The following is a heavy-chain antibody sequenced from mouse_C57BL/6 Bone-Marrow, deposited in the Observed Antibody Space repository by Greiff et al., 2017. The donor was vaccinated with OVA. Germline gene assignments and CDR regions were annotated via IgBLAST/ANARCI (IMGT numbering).Heavy chain of an antibody. CDR2: IDPETGGT. D-gene: IGHD1-1*01. V-gene: IGHV1-15*01. CDR3: TKSHSYYGSSACYFDD. J-gene: IGHJ1*03. Sequence: QVQLQQSGAELVRPGASVTLSCKASGYTFTDYEMHWVKQTPVHGLEWIGAIDPETGGTAYNQKFKGKAILTADKSSSTAYMELRSLTSADTSVYYGTKSHSYYGSSACYFDDWGKGTTVTVSS. CDR1: GYTFTDYE.